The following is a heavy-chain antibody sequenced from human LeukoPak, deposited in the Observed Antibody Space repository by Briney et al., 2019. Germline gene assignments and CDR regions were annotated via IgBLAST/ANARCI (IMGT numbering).Heavy chain of an antibody. D-gene: IGHD6-13*01. J-gene: IGHJ4*02. Sequence: TSETLSLTCTVSGGSISSYYWSWIRQPPGKGLERIGYIYYSGSTNYNPSLKSRVTMSVDTSKNQFSLKLSSVTAADTAVYYCARGYSSSHFDYWGQGTLVTVSS. CDR1: GGSISSYY. CDR2: IYYSGST. V-gene: IGHV4-59*01. CDR3: ARGYSSSHFDY.